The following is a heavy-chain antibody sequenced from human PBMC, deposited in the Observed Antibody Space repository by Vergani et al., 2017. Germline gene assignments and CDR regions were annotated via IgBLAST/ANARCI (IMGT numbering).Heavy chain of an antibody. Sequence: QVQLVQSGAEVKKPGSSVKVSCKASGGTFSSYAISGVRQAPGQGLEWMGGIIPIFGTANYAQKFQGRVTITADESTSTAYMELSSLRSEDTAVYYCARASDYYDSSGYRFDYWGQGTLVTVSS. V-gene: IGHV1-69*01. CDR2: IIPIFGTA. D-gene: IGHD3-22*01. J-gene: IGHJ4*02. CDR3: ARASDYYDSSGYRFDY. CDR1: GGTFSSYA.